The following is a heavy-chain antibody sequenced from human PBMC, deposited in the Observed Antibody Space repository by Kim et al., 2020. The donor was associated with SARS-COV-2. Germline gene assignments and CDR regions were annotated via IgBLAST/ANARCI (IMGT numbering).Heavy chain of an antibody. CDR3: ARGAAAQQSYYYYGMDV. D-gene: IGHD6-13*01. V-gene: IGHV1-46*01. Sequence: FQGRVTMTRDTSTSTVYMELSSLRSEDTAVYYCARGAAAQQSYYYYGMDVWGQGTTVTVSS. J-gene: IGHJ6*02.